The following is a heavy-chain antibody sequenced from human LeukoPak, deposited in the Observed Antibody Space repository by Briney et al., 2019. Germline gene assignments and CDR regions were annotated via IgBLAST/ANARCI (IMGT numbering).Heavy chain of an antibody. CDR1: GFTFVDYA. Sequence: GRSLILSCAASGFTFVDYAMHWVRQAPGKDLERVSGIGWNSGSIGYADSVKGRFTISRDDAKNSLYLQMHSLRAEDTALYYCAKDMSIAAAGTLAGYYFDYWGQGTLVTVSS. V-gene: IGHV3-9*01. D-gene: IGHD6-13*01. CDR2: IGWNSGSI. CDR3: AKDMSIAAAGTLAGYYFDY. J-gene: IGHJ4*02.